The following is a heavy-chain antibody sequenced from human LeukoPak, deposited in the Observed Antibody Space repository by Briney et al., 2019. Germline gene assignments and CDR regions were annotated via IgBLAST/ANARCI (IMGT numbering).Heavy chain of an antibody. J-gene: IGHJ3*02. CDR3: ARELLGASDI. CDR1: GASIHNNY. V-gene: IGHV4-4*09. Sequence: PSETLSLTCTVSGASIHNNYWSWIRQPPGQGLEWIGYTSTSGSTNYNPSLKSRVTISVDTSKKEFSLKLTSITAADTAVYYCARELLGASDIWGQGAMVYVSS. CDR2: TSTSGST. D-gene: IGHD1-26*01.